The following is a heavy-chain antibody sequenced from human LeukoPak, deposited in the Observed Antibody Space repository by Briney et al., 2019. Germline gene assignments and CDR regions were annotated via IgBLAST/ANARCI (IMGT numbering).Heavy chain of an antibody. J-gene: IGHJ4*02. D-gene: IGHD2-8*01. CDR2: VNTKGET. V-gene: IGHV4-4*09. CDR1: GVTMSAFQ. CDR3: ATSNDAKIAPFDH. Sequence: SETLSLTCTVSGVTMSAFQWSWVRQSPEKGLEWIGCVNTKGETNYNPSLKSRVITSVDTSKSQFSLRLTSVTAADTAVYYCATSNDAKIAPFDHWGQGALVTVSS.